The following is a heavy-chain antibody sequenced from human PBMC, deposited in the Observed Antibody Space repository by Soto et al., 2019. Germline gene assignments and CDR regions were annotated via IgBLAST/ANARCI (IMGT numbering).Heavy chain of an antibody. CDR2: IYYSGST. CDR1: GGSISSYY. Sequence: PSETLSLTCTVSGGSISSYYWSWIRQPPGKGLEWIGYIYYSGSTNYNPSLKSRVTISVDTSKNQFSLKLSSVTAADTAVYYCARTYYDILTGYYNYYYYYGMDVWGQGTTVTVSS. D-gene: IGHD3-9*01. CDR3: ARTYYDILTGYYNYYYYYGMDV. J-gene: IGHJ6*02. V-gene: IGHV4-59*01.